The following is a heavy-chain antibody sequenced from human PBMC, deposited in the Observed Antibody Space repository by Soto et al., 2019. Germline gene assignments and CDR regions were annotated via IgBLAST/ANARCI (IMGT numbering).Heavy chain of an antibody. J-gene: IGHJ4*02. CDR3: ARERRAALNY. D-gene: IGHD2-15*01. Sequence: PSETLSLTCTVSGESIRSDTDYWAWIRQPPGKGPEWIGSIYYSGSTYYNPSLKSRVTISVDTSKNQFSLKLSSVTAADTAVYYCARERRAALNYWGQGTLVTVSS. CDR1: GESIRSDTDY. V-gene: IGHV4-39*02. CDR2: IYYSGST.